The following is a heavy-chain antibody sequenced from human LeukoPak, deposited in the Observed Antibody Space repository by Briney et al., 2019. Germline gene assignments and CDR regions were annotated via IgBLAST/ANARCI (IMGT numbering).Heavy chain of an antibody. Sequence: PGGSLRLSCAASGFTVSSNHMSWVRQAPGKGLEWVSVIYSGGSTYYADSVKGRFTISRDKSNNTLYLQMNSLRAEDTAVYYCARTYYYDSSGYYPFDYWGQGTLVTVSS. CDR2: IYSGGST. CDR3: ARTYYYDSSGYYPFDY. CDR1: GFTVSSNH. J-gene: IGHJ4*02. V-gene: IGHV3-53*01. D-gene: IGHD3-22*01.